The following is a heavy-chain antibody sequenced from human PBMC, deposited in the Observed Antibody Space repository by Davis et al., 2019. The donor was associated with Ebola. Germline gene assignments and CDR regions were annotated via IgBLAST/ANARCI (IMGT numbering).Heavy chain of an antibody. J-gene: IGHJ4*02. D-gene: IGHD3-22*01. Sequence: MPSETLSLTCAVYGGSFSGYYWSWIRQPPGKGLEWIGYIYYSGSTYYNPSLKSRVTISVDTSKNQFSLKLSSVTAADTAVYYCARRIRSSGYYAIFDYWGQGTLVTVSS. V-gene: IGHV4-59*08. CDR3: ARRIRSSGYYAIFDY. CDR1: GGSFSGYY. CDR2: IYYSGST.